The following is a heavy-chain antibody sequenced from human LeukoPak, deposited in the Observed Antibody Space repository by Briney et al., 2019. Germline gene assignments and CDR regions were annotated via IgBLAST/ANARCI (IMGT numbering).Heavy chain of an antibody. CDR3: ARERIAAAGGGDY. Sequence: SGTLSLTCAVSGGSISSSNWWSWVRQPPGKGLEWIGEIYHSGGTNYNPSLKSRVTISVDKSKNQFSLKLSSVTAADTAVYYCARERIAAAGGGDYWGQGTLVTVSS. CDR2: IYHSGGT. V-gene: IGHV4-4*02. D-gene: IGHD6-13*01. J-gene: IGHJ4*02. CDR1: GGSISSSNW.